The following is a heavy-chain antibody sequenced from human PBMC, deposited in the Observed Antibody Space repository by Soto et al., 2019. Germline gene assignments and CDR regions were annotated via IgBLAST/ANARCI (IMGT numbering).Heavy chain of an antibody. J-gene: IGHJ6*02. V-gene: IGHV3-23*01. CDR3: TKSRRGILMVYGFGGMDV. Sequence: PGGSLRLSCAASGFTVNSHAMSWVRQAPGKGLEWVASISGSGDGTYYGDSVKGRFTISRDSPSSTLYLQMNNLRGEDTAVYFCTKSRRGILMVYGFGGMDVWGQGTTVTVSS. CDR1: GFTVNSHA. D-gene: IGHD2-8*01. CDR2: ISGSGDGT.